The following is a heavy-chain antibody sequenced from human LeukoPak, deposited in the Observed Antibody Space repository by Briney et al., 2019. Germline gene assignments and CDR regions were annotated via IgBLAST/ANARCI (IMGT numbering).Heavy chain of an antibody. Sequence: GGSLRLSSAASGFTFIGFAMHWVRQASGKGLEWVGRIRSKANSYATAFAASVKGRFTISGDDSKNTAYLQMNSLKTEDTAVYYCTPSLNDILTGSDYWGQGTLVTVSS. CDR2: IRSKANSYAT. CDR3: TPSLNDILTGSDY. V-gene: IGHV3-73*01. CDR1: GFTFIGFA. J-gene: IGHJ4*02. D-gene: IGHD3-9*01.